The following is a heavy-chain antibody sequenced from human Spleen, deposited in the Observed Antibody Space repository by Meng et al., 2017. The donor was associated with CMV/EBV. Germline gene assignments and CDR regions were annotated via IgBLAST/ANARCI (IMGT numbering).Heavy chain of an antibody. CDR2: ISSSSSTI. CDR3: AREVWELHRQTAYFDY. J-gene: IGHJ4*02. V-gene: IGHV3-48*04. Sequence: GGSLRLSCAASGFTFSSYSMNWVRQAPGKGLEWGSYISSSSSTIYYADSVKGRFTISRDNAKNSLYLQMNSLRAEDKAVYYCAREVWELHRQTAYFDYWGQGTLVTVSS. D-gene: IGHD1-26*01. CDR1: GFTFSSYS.